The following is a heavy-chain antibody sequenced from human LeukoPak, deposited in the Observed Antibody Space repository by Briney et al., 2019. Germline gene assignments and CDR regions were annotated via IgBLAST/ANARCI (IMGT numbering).Heavy chain of an antibody. J-gene: IGHJ4*02. CDR2: INHSGST. D-gene: IGHD6-6*01. CDR1: GGSFSGYY. Sequence: KSSETLSLTCAVYGGSFSGYYWSWIRQPPGKGLEWIGEINHSGSTNYNPSLKSRVTISVDTSKSQFSLKLSSVTAADTAVYYCARFIAARTYYFDYWGQGTLVTVSS. V-gene: IGHV4-34*01. CDR3: ARFIAARTYYFDY.